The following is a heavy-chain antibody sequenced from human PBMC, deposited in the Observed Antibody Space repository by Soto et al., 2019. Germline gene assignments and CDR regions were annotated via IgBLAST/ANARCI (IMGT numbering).Heavy chain of an antibody. CDR3: TKGGIPRRYNIPKVDFDY. J-gene: IGHJ4*02. V-gene: IGHV3-23*01. Sequence: EVHLLESGGDLVQRGGFIEIFFSASGFIFRNYAISWVRPGPGGGLEWVSAISGCGATTYYPDSVKGRFTISRDNSKNTLYLQMNNLRADDTAVYYCTKGGIPRRYNIPKVDFDYWGQGSLVTVSS. CDR1: GFIFRNYA. CDR2: ISGCGATT. D-gene: IGHD1-1*01.